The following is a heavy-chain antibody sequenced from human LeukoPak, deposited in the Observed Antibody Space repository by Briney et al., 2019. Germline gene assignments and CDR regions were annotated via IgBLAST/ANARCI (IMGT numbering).Heavy chain of an antibody. D-gene: IGHD2-2*01. Sequence: ASVKVSCKASGYTFTSYGISWVRQAPGQGLEWMGWISAYNGNTNYAQKLQGRVTMTTDTSTSTAYMEPRSLRSDDTAVYYCARGLTDIVVVPAARGYYFDYWGQGTLVTVSS. CDR3: ARGLTDIVVVPAARGYYFDY. J-gene: IGHJ4*02. CDR1: GYTFTSYG. V-gene: IGHV1-18*01. CDR2: ISAYNGNT.